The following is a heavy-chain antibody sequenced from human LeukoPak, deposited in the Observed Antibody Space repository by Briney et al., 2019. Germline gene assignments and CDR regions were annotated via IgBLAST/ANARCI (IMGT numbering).Heavy chain of an antibody. Sequence: GGSLRLSCAASRFTFSNYWMTWVRQAPGKGLEWVANINQDGSERYYVDSVKGRFTISRDNAKSSLYLQMNSLRAEDTAVYYCARDYMAGATFQIQGPVDYWGQGTRVTVSS. D-gene: IGHD1-26*01. CDR2: INQDGSER. J-gene: IGHJ4*02. CDR1: RFTFSNYW. V-gene: IGHV3-7*01. CDR3: ARDYMAGATFQIQGPVDY.